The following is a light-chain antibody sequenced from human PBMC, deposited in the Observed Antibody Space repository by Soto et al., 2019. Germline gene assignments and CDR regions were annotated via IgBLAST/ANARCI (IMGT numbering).Light chain of an antibody. CDR1: QSVSSSY. CDR3: ERSWT. J-gene: IGKJ1*01. Sequence: EIVLTQSPGTLSLSPGERATLSCRASQSVSSSYLAWYQQKPGQAPRLLIYGASSRATGIPDRVSGSGSGTDFTLTISRLEPEDFAVYYCERSWTVGQGTKVEIK. CDR2: GAS. V-gene: IGKV3-20*01.